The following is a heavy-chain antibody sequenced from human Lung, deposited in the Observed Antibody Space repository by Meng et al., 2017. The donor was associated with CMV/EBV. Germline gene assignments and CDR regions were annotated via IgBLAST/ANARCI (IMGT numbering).Heavy chain of an antibody. CDR2: VNPISDDT. V-gene: IGHV1-2*06. CDR3: AKSSDNGWSS. Sequence: VQLVQSGAEGTRPGASVKISCQASGYSFSGFYLNWARQAPGHGLEWLGRVNPISDDTHLAQKFEGRITVTRGATINTAFMELTRLRPDDTAVYYCAKSSDNGWSSWGPGTLVTVSS. CDR1: GYSFSGFY. D-gene: IGHD6-19*01. J-gene: IGHJ4*01.